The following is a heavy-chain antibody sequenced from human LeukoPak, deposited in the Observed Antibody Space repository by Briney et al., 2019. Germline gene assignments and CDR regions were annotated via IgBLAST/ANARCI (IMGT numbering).Heavy chain of an antibody. V-gene: IGHV4-59*01. D-gene: IGHD6-13*01. CDR2: IYYTGST. Sequence: SETLSLTCTVSGGSISGYYWSWIRQPPGKGLGWIGYIYYTGSTNHNPSLKSRVTMSVDTSKNQFSLKLSSVTAADTAMYYCAGGTSWYVSDYWGQGTLVTVSS. CDR3: AGGTSWYVSDY. J-gene: IGHJ4*02. CDR1: GGSISGYY.